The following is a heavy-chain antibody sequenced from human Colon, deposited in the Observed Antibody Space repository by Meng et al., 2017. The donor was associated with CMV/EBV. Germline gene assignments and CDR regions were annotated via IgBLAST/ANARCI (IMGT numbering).Heavy chain of an antibody. CDR2: INHSGST. D-gene: IGHD2-2*01. CDR3: TRRPPLYCSSTSCYLDWFDP. J-gene: IGHJ5*02. V-gene: IGHV4-38-2*02. CDR1: GYSISSGYY. Sequence: SETLSLTCTVSGYSISSGYYWGWIRQPPGKGLEWIGEINHSGSTNYNPSLKSRVTISVDTSKNQFSLKLSSVTAADTAVYYCTRRPPLYCSSTSCYLDWFDPWGQGTLVTVSS.